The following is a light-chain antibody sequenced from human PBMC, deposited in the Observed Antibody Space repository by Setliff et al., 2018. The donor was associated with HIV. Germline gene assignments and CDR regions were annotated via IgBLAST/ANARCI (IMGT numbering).Light chain of an antibody. CDR2: DVS. Sequence: QSALTQPASVSGSPGQSITISCTGTSSDVGGYNYVSWYQQHPGKAPKLMIYDVSKRPSGVPDRFSGSKSGNTASLTISGLQAEDEADYYCCSYAGSYTFAVVFGGGTKVTVL. J-gene: IGLJ2*01. CDR3: CSYAGSYTFAVV. CDR1: SSDVGGYNY. V-gene: IGLV2-11*01.